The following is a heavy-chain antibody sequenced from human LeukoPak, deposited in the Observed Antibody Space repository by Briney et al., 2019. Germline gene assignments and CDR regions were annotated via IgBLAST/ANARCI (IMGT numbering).Heavy chain of an antibody. Sequence: GGSLRLSCAASGFTFEDYAMHWVRQAPGKGLEWVSGISWNSGSIGYADSVKGRFTISRDNAKNSLYLQMNSLRAEDTALYYCAKRVGDYWGQGTLVTVSS. CDR1: GFTFEDYA. CDR3: AKRVGDY. CDR2: ISWNSGSI. J-gene: IGHJ4*02. V-gene: IGHV3-9*01. D-gene: IGHD1-26*01.